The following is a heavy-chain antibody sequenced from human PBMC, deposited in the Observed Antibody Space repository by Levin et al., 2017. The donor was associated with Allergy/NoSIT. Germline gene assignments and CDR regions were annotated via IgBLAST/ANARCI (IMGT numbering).Heavy chain of an antibody. Sequence: GGSLRLSCAASGFTFSSYWMSWVRQAPGKGLEWVANIKQDGSEKYYVDSVKGRFTISRDNAKNSLYLQMNSLRAEDTAVYYCARDPLLRYSYFDYWGQGTLVTVSS. CDR1: GFTFSSYW. CDR3: ARDPLLRYSYFDY. V-gene: IGHV3-7*01. CDR2: IKQDGSEK. D-gene: IGHD3-9*01. J-gene: IGHJ4*02.